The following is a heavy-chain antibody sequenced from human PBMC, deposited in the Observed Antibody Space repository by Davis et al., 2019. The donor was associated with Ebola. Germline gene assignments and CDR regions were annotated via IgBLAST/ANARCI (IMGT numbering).Heavy chain of an antibody. CDR3: TLLQEHL. CDR2: IGTAGDT. CDR1: GFTFSSYD. J-gene: IGHJ6*01. V-gene: IGHV3-13*01. Sequence: GGSLRLSCAASGFTFSSYDMHWVSQATGKGLEWVSAIGTAGDTYYPGSVKGRFTISRENAKNSLYLQMNSLHQGPIGLPPGTLLQEHLWG.